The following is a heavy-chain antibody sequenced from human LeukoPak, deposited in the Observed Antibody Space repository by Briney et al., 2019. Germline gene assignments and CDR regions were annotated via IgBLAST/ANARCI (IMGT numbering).Heavy chain of an antibody. V-gene: IGHV4-39*01. D-gene: IGHD3-16*01. CDR1: GGSISSNIYY. Sequence: SETLSLTCTVSGGSISSNIYYWGWIRQPPGKGLEWIGTIYYSGSTYYNPSLKSRVTISVDTSKLQFSLMLTSVTAADTAVYYCARHGSYYYYMDVWGKGTTVTVSS. CDR3: ARHGSYYYYMDV. J-gene: IGHJ6*03. CDR2: IYYSGST.